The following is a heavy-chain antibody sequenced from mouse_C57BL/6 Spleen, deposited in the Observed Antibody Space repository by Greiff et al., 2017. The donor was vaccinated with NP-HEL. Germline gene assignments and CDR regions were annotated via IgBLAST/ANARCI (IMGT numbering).Heavy chain of an antibody. V-gene: IGHV2-5*01. D-gene: IGHD2-14*01. CDR3: AKNGGNYLDY. Sequence: VKVVESGPGLVQPSQSLSITCTVSGFSLTRYGVHWVRQSPGKGLAWLGVIWRGGSTDYNAAFMSRLSITKDNSKSQGFFKMNSLQADDTAIYYCAKNGGNYLDYWGQGTTLTVSS. CDR2: IWRGGST. CDR1: GFSLTRYG. J-gene: IGHJ2*01.